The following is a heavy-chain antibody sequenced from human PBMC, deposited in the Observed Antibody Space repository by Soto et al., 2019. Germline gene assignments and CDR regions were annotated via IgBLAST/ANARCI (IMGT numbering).Heavy chain of an antibody. J-gene: IGHJ6*02. V-gene: IGHV1-69*12. D-gene: IGHD3-10*01. CDR1: GGTFSSYA. CDR2: IIPIFGTA. Sequence: QVQLVQSGAEVKKPGSSVKVSCKASGGTFSSYAISWVRQAPGQGLEWMGGIIPIFGTANYAQKFQGRVTITADESTXTXXXAXGSLRSEDTAVYYCARGRYYGSGSRTDYYYYYGMDVWGQGTTVTVSS. CDR3: ARGRYYGSGSRTDYYYYYGMDV.